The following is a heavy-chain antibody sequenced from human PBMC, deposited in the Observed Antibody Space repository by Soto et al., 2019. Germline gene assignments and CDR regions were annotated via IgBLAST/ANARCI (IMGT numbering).Heavy chain of an antibody. CDR2: IYYLGST. CDR3: ARDGYDGSGSPYPAY. J-gene: IGHJ4*02. D-gene: IGHD3-10*01. Sequence: CETLSLTCGVSGGSMSEYFWSWIRQSPGKGLEWIGYIYYLGSTDYNPSLKSRVTISVDTSKRQFSLRLTSVTAADTAVYYCARDGYDGSGSPYPAYWGPGTQVTVSS. CDR1: GGSMSEYF. V-gene: IGHV4-59*01.